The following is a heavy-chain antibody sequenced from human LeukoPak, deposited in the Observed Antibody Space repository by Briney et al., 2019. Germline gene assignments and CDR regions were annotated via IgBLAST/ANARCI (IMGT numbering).Heavy chain of an antibody. CDR2: LYTGGTT. CDR3: VRVRAYFDSYGTFDY. J-gene: IGHJ4*02. D-gene: IGHD3-9*01. Sequence: LAGGSLRLSCAASGLGVSSTYMGWVRQAPGKGPEWVTVLYTGGTTFYADSVKGRFTIARDNVKNTVHLQMYNLRAEDTAVYYCVRVRAYFDSYGTFDYWGQGALVTVSS. CDR1: GLGVSSTY. V-gene: IGHV3-66*01.